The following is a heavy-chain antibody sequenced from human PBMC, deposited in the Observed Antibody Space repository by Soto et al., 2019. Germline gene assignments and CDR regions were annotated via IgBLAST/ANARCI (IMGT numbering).Heavy chain of an antibody. CDR2: IYYSGST. CDR3: ARDLRTEGDSRGTGWFDP. V-gene: IGHV4-31*03. D-gene: IGHD3-22*01. J-gene: IGHJ5*02. CDR1: GGSISSGGYY. Sequence: PSETLSLTCTVSGGSISSGGYYWSWIRQHPGKGLEWIGYIYYSGSTYYNPSLKSRVTISVDTSKNQFSLKLSSVTAADTAVYYCARDLRTEGDSRGTGWFDPWGQGTLVTVSS.